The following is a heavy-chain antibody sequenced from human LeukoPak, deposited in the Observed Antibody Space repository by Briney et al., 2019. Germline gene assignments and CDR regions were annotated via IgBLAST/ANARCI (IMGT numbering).Heavy chain of an antibody. CDR2: IGTSSTTI. Sequence: GGSLRLSCAASGFPFTSYTMNWVRQPPGKGLEWVSNIGTSSTTIYYADSVKGRFTISRDNAKNSLYLQMNSLRADDTAVYYCAKSDCGGDGCKLLNYWGQGTLVTVSS. V-gene: IGHV3-48*01. CDR1: GFPFTSYT. CDR3: AKSDCGGDGCKLLNY. D-gene: IGHD2-21*01. J-gene: IGHJ4*02.